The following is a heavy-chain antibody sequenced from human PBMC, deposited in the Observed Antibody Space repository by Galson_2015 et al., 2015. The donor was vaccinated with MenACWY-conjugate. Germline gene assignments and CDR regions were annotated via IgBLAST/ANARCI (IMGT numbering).Heavy chain of an antibody. Sequence: LSLPFLFSVCSLLSSYLRFLLPPPGKGLEWIGYIYYSGSTNYNPSLKSRVTISVDTSKNQFSLKLNSVTAADTAVYYCARDSHYGSGSLDYWGQGTLGTVSS. J-gene: IGHJ4*02. CDR2: IYYSGST. D-gene: IGHD3-10*01. CDR3: ARDSHYGSGSLDY. V-gene: IGHV4-59*01. CDR1: VCSLLSSY.